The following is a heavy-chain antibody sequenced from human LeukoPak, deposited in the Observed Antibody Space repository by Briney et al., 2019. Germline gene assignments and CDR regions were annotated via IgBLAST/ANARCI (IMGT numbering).Heavy chain of an antibody. CDR2: IIPIFGTA. D-gene: IGHD3-9*01. V-gene: IGHV1-69*13. CDR3: ATSETYYDILTGLNYYYYMDV. J-gene: IGHJ6*03. CDR1: GGTFSSYA. Sequence: SVKVSCKASGGTFSSYAISWVRQAPGQGLEWMGGIIPIFGTANYAQKFQGRVTITADESTSTAYMELSSLRSEDTAVYYCATSETYYDILTGLNYYYYMDVWGKGTTVTVSS.